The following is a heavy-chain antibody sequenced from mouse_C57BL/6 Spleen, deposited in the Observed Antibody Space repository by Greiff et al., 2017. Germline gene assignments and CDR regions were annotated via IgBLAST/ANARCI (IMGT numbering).Heavy chain of an antibody. J-gene: IGHJ1*03. CDR2: ISNGGGST. D-gene: IGHD1-1*01. CDR1: GFTFSDYY. Sequence: EVKLMESGGGLVQPGGSLKLSCAASGFTFSDYYMYWVRQTPEKRLEWVAYISNGGGSTYYPDTVKGRFTISRDNAKNTLYLQMSRLKSEDTAMYYCARAPYYGSSYRWYFDVWGTGTTVTVSS. V-gene: IGHV5-12*01. CDR3: ARAPYYGSSYRWYFDV.